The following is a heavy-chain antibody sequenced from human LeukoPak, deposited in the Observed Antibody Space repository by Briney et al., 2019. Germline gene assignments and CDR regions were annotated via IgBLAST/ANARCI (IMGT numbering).Heavy chain of an antibody. CDR2: IKSKTDGGTT. D-gene: IGHD2-15*01. V-gene: IGHV3-15*07. J-gene: IGHJ4*02. CDR1: GFTFSNAW. Sequence: GGSLRLSCAASGFTFSNAWMNWVSQAPGKGLEWVGRIKSKTDGGTTDYAAPVKGRFTISRDDSKNTLYLQMNSLKTEDTAVYYCTTDVEDCSGGSCYLRGQGTLVTVSS. CDR3: TTDVEDCSGGSCYL.